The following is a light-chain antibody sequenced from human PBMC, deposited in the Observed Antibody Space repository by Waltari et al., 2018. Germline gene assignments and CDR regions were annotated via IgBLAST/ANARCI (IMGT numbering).Light chain of an antibody. J-gene: IGLJ3*02. CDR2: EVL. CDR3: CSYAGRNVWV. Sequence: QSALTQPASVSGSPGQSVTISCPATRRNVGFYNIISWYQKPPDKAPKLMIYEVLERPSGISNRFAGSKSGDTASLTISGLRAEDEADYYCCSYAGRNVWVFGGGTKLTVL. CDR1: RRNVGFYNI. V-gene: IGLV2-23*02.